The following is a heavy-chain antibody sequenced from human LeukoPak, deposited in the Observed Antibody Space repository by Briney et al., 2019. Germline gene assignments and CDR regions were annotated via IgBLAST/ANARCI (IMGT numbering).Heavy chain of an antibody. CDR1: SGSISRYY. V-gene: IGHV4-59*01. CDR3: ARKSVAVRDAFDI. CDR2: IYYTGST. J-gene: IGHJ3*02. Sequence: PSETLSLTCTVSSGSISRYYWSWIRQPPGKGLDWIGYIYYTGSTYYNPSLKSRVTISVDTSKNQFSLKLNSVTAADTAVYYCARKSVAVRDAFDIWGQGTMVTVSS. D-gene: IGHD6-19*01.